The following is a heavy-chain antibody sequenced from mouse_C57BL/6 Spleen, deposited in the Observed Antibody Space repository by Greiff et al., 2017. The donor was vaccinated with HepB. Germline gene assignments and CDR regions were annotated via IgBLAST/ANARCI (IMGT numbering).Heavy chain of an antibody. V-gene: IGHV5-6*01. CDR3: ARQPYYDYTGYYFDY. Sequence: EVKLMESGGDLVKPGGSLKLSCAASGFTFSSYGMSWVRQTPDKRLEWVATISSGGSYTYYPDSVKGRFTISRDNAKNTLYLQMSSLKSEDTAMYYCARQPYYDYTGYYFDYWGQGTTLTVSS. CDR2: ISSGGSYT. CDR1: GFTFSSYG. D-gene: IGHD2-4*01. J-gene: IGHJ2*01.